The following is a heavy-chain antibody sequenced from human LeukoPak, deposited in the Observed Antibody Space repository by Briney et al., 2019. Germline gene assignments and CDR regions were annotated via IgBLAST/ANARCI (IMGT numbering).Heavy chain of an antibody. D-gene: IGHD6-19*01. CDR2: ISAYNGNT. J-gene: IGHJ4*02. CDR3: ARSKYSSGWYSDY. Sequence: GWISAYNGNTNYAQKLQGRVTMTTDTSTSTAYMELRSLRSDDTAVYYCARSKYSSGWYSDYWGQGTLVTVSS. V-gene: IGHV1-18*01.